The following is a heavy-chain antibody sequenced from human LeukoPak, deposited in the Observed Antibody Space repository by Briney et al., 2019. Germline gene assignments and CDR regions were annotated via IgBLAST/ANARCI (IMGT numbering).Heavy chain of an antibody. Sequence: GGSLRLSCAASGFTFSSYAMSWVRQAPGKGLEWVSAISGSGGSTYYADSVKGRFTISRDNSKNTLYLRMNSLRAEDTAVYYCAKSLYPAGAPQYYFDYWGQGTLVTVSS. CDR2: ISGSGGST. J-gene: IGHJ4*02. D-gene: IGHD1-14*01. V-gene: IGHV3-23*01. CDR3: AKSLYPAGAPQYYFDY. CDR1: GFTFSSYA.